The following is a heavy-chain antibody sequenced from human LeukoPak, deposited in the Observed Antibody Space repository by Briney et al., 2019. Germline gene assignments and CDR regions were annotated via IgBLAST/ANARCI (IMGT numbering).Heavy chain of an antibody. CDR1: GGSISSDY. J-gene: IGHJ6*03. D-gene: IGHD1-20*01. Sequence: SETLSLTCTVSGGSISSDYWNWIRQPPGKGLEWIGCISYSGSTNYNPSLKSRVTISVDTSKNQFSLKLSSVTAADTAVYYCARVTGITGTTLYYYYYMDVWGKGTTVTVSS. V-gene: IGHV4-59*12. CDR2: ISYSGST. CDR3: ARVTGITGTTLYYYYYMDV.